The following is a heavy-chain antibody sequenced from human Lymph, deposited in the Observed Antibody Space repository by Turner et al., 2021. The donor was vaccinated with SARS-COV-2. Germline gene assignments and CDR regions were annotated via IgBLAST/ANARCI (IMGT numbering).Heavy chain of an antibody. V-gene: IGHV4-59*08. J-gene: IGHJ6*02. Sequence: QVQLQESGPGLVRPSETLSLTCTVSGGSISSYYWSWIRQPPGKGLEWIGDIHYSGSTNYNLSLKRRVTISVDTSKNQFSLKLSSVTAADTAVYYCARHGFSGWYGGGMDVWGQGTTVTVSS. CDR3: ARHGFSGWYGGGMDV. CDR1: GGSISSYY. D-gene: IGHD6-19*01. CDR2: IHYSGST.